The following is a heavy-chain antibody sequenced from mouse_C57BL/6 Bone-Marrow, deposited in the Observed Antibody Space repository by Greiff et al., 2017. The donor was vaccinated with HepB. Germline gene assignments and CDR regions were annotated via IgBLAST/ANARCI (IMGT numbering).Heavy chain of an antibody. CDR3: ARGDFYSNSWFAY. CDR1: GYTFTSYW. J-gene: IGHJ3*01. CDR2: IHPNSGST. D-gene: IGHD2-5*01. V-gene: IGHV1-64*01. Sequence: QVQLKQPGAELVKPGASVKLSCKASGYTFTSYWMHWVKQRPGQGLEWIGMIHPNSGSTNYNEKFKSKATLTVDKSSSTAYMQLSSLTSEDSAVYYCARGDFYSNSWFAYWGQGTLVTVSA.